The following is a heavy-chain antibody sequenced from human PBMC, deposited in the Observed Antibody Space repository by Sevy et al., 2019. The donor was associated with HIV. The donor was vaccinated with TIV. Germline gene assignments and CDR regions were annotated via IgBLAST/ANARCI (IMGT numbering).Heavy chain of an antibody. CDR2: IYYNGHI. V-gene: IGHV4-59*08. D-gene: IGHD1-26*01. Sequence: SETLSLTCTVSGGSITSLYWNWIRQPPGKGLEWIANIYYNGHINYNPSLKSRVTLSLDTSKNQFSLRLSSVTAAYTVMYYCAGENAWGRGYSWGQGTLVTVSS. CDR3: AGENAWGRGYS. J-gene: IGHJ4*02. CDR1: GGSITSLY.